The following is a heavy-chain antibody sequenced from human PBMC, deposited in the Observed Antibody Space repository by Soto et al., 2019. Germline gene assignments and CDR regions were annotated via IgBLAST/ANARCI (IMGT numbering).Heavy chain of an antibody. CDR2: ISYDGSNK. Sequence: GGSLRLSCAASGFTFSSYAMHWVSQAPGKGLEWVAVISYDGSNKYYADSVKGRFTISRDNSKNTLYLQMNSLRAEDTAVYYCARDQGGGNGMDYSYGMDVWGQGTTVTVSS. V-gene: IGHV3-30-3*01. J-gene: IGHJ6*02. CDR1: GFTFSSYA. CDR3: ARDQGGGNGMDYSYGMDV. D-gene: IGHD2-15*01.